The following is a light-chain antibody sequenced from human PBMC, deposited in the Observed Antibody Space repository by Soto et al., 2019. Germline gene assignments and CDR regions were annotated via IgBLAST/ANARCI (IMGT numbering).Light chain of an antibody. Sequence: EIVLTQSPATLSLSPGERASLSCRASQSVSSSYLAWYQQKPGQAPRLLIYGASSRATGIPDRFSGSGSGTGFTLTISRLEPEDFAVYYCQQYGSSGTFGQGTKVDIK. CDR1: QSVSSSY. CDR3: QQYGSSGT. V-gene: IGKV3-20*01. J-gene: IGKJ1*01. CDR2: GAS.